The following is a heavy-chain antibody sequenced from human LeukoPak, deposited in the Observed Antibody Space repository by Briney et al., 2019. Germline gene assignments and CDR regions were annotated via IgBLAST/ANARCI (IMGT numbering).Heavy chain of an antibody. CDR1: GFTFSSYA. V-gene: IGHV3-23*01. CDR3: AKGNXYSXGRXYXXY. D-gene: IGHD5-18*01. J-gene: IGHJ4*02. CDR2: ITASGGNT. Sequence: PGGSLRLSCAASGFTFSSYAMGWVRQAPGKGLEWVSAITASGGNTYYADSVKGRFTISRDNSKNTLYLQVNSLRAEDTAVYYCAKGNXYSXGRXYXXYWGLGTL.